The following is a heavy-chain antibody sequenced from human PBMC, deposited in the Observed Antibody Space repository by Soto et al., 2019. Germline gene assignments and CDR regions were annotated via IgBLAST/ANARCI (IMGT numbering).Heavy chain of an antibody. CDR2: IIPVFGTS. V-gene: IGHV1-69*13. D-gene: IGHD6-19*01. CDR3: AKDVETSAWYHFFDP. Sequence: XVKVSCKVSGGTLSSYSISWVLQAPVQGLEWMGGIIPVFGTSNHAQKFQGRVTFTADESVNTVYMELGSLRGEDTAVYYCAKDVETSAWYHFFDPWGQGTLVTVSS. CDR1: GGTLSSYS. J-gene: IGHJ5*02.